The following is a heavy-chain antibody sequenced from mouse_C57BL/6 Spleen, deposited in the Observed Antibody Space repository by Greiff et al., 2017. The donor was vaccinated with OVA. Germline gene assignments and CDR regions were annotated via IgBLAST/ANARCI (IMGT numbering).Heavy chain of an antibody. V-gene: IGHV1-19*01. Sequence: DVQLQESGPVLVKPGASVKMSCKASGYTFTDYYMNWVKQSHGKSLEWIGVINPYNGGTSYNQKFKGKATLTVDKSSSTAYLELNSLTSEDSAVDYCAREFVTTVGVDYWGQGTTLTVSS. CDR3: AREFVTTVGVDY. D-gene: IGHD1-1*01. J-gene: IGHJ2*01. CDR1: GYTFTDYY. CDR2: INPYNGGT.